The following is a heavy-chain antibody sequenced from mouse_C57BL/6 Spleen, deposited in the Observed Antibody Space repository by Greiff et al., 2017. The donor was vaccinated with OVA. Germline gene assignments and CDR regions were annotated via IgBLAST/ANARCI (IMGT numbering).Heavy chain of an antibody. CDR1: GYTFTSYG. V-gene: IGHV1-81*01. CDR2: IYPRSGNT. D-gene: IGHD1-1*01. CDR3: ARESGTTPWFAD. J-gene: IGHJ3*01. Sequence: QVQLQQSGAELARPGASVKLSCKASGYTFTSYGISWVKQRTGQGLEWIGEIYPRSGNTYYNEKFKGKATLTADKSSSTAYMELRSLTSEDSAVYFCARESGTTPWFADWGQGTLVTVSA.